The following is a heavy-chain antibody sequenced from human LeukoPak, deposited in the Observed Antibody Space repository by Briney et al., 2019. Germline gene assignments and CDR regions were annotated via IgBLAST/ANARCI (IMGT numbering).Heavy chain of an antibody. CDR3: ARAHDSSGYYPNYYYYYGMDV. CDR1: GYTFTSYG. J-gene: IGHJ6*02. CDR2: ISAYNGNT. V-gene: IGHV1-18*01. D-gene: IGHD3-22*01. Sequence: VASVKVSCKASGYTFTSYGISWVRQAPGQGLEWMGWISAYNGNTNYAQKLQGRVTMTTDTSTSTAYMELRSLRSDDTAVYYCARAHDSSGYYPNYYYYYGMDVWGQGTTVTVSS.